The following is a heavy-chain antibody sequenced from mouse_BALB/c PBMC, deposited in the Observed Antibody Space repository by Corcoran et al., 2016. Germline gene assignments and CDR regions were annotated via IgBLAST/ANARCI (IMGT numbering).Heavy chain of an antibody. CDR1: GFNIQDTY. V-gene: IGHV14-3*02. J-gene: IGHJ1*01. Sequence: EVQLPPSFSDLVKPGASVKLSCTASGFNIQDTYMHWVKQRPEQGLAWIGRIDPANGNTKYDPKFQGKATITADTSSNTAYLQLSSLTSEDTAVYYCARWDWYFDVWGAGTTVTVSS. CDR2: IDPANGNT. CDR3: ARWDWYFDV.